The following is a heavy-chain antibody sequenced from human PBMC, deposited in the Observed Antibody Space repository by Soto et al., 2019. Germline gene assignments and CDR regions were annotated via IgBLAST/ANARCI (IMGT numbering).Heavy chain of an antibody. CDR3: ARGNTFKYAGFDV. V-gene: IGHV1-8*01. J-gene: IGHJ6*04. Sequence: ASVKVSCKASGCTFSVFVINWLRQASGQGPEWMGWMNAKSGDTFFAQRFQGKFNMTWDTTLSTAYMEVGSLTSDDTAMYYCARGNTFKYAGFDVWGEGPTGTVSS. D-gene: IGHD2-2*01. CDR1: GCTFSVFV. CDR2: MNAKSGDT.